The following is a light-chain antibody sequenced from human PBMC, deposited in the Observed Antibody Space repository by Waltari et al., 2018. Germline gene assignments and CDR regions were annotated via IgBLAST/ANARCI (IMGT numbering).Light chain of an antibody. CDR3: QHYVRLPAT. V-gene: IGKV3-20*01. J-gene: IGKJ1*01. CDR1: QSVSRA. CDR2: GAS. Sequence: EIVLTQSPGSLSSSPGESVTLSCRASQSVSRALAWYQQKPGQAPRLLIFGASNRATGSPDRFSGSGSETDFSLTISRLEPEDFAVYYCQHYVRLPATFGRGTKVEIK.